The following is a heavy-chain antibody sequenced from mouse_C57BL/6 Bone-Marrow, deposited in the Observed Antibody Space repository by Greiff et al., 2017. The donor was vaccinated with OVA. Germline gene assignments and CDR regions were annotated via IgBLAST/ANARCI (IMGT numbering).Heavy chain of an antibody. CDR3: ARGDGYYGFAY. Sequence: VQLQQSGAELARPGASVKLSCNASGYTFTSYGISWVKQRTGQGLEWIGEIYPRSGNTYYNEKFKGQATLTADKSSSTAYVELGSLTSEDSAVYFCARGDGYYGFAYWGQGTLVTVSA. CDR2: IYPRSGNT. D-gene: IGHD2-3*01. CDR1: GYTFTSYG. J-gene: IGHJ3*01. V-gene: IGHV1-81*01.